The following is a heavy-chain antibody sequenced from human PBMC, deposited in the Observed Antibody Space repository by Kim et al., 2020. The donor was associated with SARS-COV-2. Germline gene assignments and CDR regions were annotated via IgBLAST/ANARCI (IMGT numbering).Heavy chain of an antibody. V-gene: IGHV3-23*01. J-gene: IGHJ4*02. Sequence: GGSTYYANSVKGRLTISRDNSKNTLYLQMNSLRAEDTAVYFCAVNWNFDYWGQGTLVTVSS. CDR2: GGST. D-gene: IGHD1-1*01. CDR3: AVNWNFDY.